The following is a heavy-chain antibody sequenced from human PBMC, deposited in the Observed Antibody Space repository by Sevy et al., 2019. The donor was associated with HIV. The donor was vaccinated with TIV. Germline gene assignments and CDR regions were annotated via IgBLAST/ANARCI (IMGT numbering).Heavy chain of an antibody. V-gene: IGHV3-23*01. D-gene: IGHD6-19*01. CDR1: GFNFSDYA. J-gene: IGHJ3*01. CDR3: TKKGRGGGWSLPCAFDV. CDR2: ISGTGGTS. Sequence: GGSLRLSCAASGFNFSDYAMSWVRQAPGGGLEWVSVISGTGGTSYNADSVQGRFTISRDNSKSTLYLQMNNLRAEDTAIYYCTKKGRGGGWSLPCAFDVWGQGTTVTVSS.